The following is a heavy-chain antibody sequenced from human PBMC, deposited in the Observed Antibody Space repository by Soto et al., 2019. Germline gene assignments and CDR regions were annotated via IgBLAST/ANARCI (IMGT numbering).Heavy chain of an antibody. CDR2: IYYSGST. J-gene: IGHJ6*02. CDR1: GGSISSYY. Sequence: SETLSLTCTVSGGSISSYYWSWIRQPPGKGLEWIGYIYYSGSTNYNPSLKSRVTISVDTSKNQFSLKLSSVTAADTAVYYCARDVDVEGSGSPYGMDAWGQGTTVTVSS. D-gene: IGHD3-10*01. V-gene: IGHV4-59*01. CDR3: ARDVDVEGSGSPYGMDA.